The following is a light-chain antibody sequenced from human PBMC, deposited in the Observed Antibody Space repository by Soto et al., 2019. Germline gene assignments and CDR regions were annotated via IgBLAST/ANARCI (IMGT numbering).Light chain of an antibody. Sequence: HSVLTQPPSVSGAPGQRVTISCTGSSSNIGAGYDVHWYQQLPGTAPKLLIYANGNRPSGVPDRFSGSKSGTSASLAITGLQAEDEADYYCQSYDRSLSGYVLGTGTRSPS. CDR1: SSNIGAGYD. J-gene: IGLJ1*01. CDR2: ANG. CDR3: QSYDRSLSGYV. V-gene: IGLV1-40*01.